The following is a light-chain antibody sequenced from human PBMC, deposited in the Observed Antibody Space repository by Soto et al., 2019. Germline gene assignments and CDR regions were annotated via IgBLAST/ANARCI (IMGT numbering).Light chain of an antibody. Sequence: DIQMTQSPSSLSASVGNRVTITCQASQDIATYLNWYQQKPGKAPNLLIYGASNLETGVPSRFSGGGSGTHFTFTISNLQPEDIATYYCQQYDNLPPTLTFGQGAKVDIK. CDR2: GAS. CDR3: QQYDNLPPTLT. J-gene: IGKJ1*01. V-gene: IGKV1-33*01. CDR1: QDIATY.